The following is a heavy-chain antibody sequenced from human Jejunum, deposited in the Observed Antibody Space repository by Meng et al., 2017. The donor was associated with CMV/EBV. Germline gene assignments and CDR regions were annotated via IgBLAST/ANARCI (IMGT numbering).Heavy chain of an antibody. CDR1: VFTFDDYY. CDR2: VSSVSSYT. Sequence: QEPLVESRVGLVKPGGSLRLSCAASVFTFDDYYMNWIRQAPGKGLYWVSSVSSVSSYTNYADSVKGRFTISRDNAKNSLYLQMNSLRAEDTAVYYCARDLYCTDGVCYTHFDSWGQGTLVTVSS. J-gene: IGHJ4*02. CDR3: ARDLYCTDGVCYTHFDS. V-gene: IGHV3-11*06. D-gene: IGHD2-8*01.